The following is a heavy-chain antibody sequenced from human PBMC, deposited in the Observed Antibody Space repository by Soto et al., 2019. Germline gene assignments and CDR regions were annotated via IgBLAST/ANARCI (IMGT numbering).Heavy chain of an antibody. CDR1: GYTFTSYA. D-gene: IGHD2-2*01. J-gene: IGHJ6*02. CDR3: ARGSGVVVPAASHYYYYYGMDV. Sequence: QVQLVQSGAEVKKPGASVKVSCKASGYTFTSYAMHWVRQAPGQRLEWMGWINAGNGNTKYSQKFQGRVTITRDPSASTAYMELSSLRSEDTAVYYCARGSGVVVPAASHYYYYYGMDVWGQGTTVTVSS. V-gene: IGHV1-3*01. CDR2: INAGNGNT.